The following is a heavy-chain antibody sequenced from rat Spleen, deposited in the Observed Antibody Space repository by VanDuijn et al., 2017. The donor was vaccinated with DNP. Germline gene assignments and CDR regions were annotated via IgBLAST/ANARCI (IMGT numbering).Heavy chain of an antibody. D-gene: IGHD1-12*03. CDR2: MLTDGDT. V-gene: IGHV2-32*01. J-gene: IGHJ2*01. CDR1: GYSISSNF. Sequence: VQLQESGPGLVKPSQSLSLTCSVTGYSISSNFRWTWIRKFPGNTLEWMGVMLTDGDTSYNSALRSRLRISRDTSKSQVFLEMSSLQTEDTATYYCARDWGTLMVLPFDYWGRGVMVTVSS. CDR3: ARDWGTLMVLPFDY.